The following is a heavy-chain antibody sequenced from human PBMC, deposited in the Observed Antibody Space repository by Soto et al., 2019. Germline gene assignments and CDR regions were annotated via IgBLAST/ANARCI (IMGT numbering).Heavy chain of an antibody. CDR2: IRGDGSNK. Sequence: GGSLRLSCAASGFTFSNYWMNWVRQAPGRGLEWVAAIRGDGSNKYYVDSVNGRFTISRDNAKNSLYLQIDTLRTEDTAVYYCARGLREHGHTFEYWGQGSLVTVSS. CDR1: GFTFSNYW. CDR3: ARGLREHGHTFEY. J-gene: IGHJ4*02. V-gene: IGHV3-7*05.